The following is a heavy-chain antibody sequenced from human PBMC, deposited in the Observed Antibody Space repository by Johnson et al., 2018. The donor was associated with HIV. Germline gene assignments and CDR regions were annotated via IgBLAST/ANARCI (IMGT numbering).Heavy chain of an antibody. CDR3: ARFGYSGYEGDAFDI. CDR2: IYSGGRT. Sequence: VLLVESGGGVVQPGRSLRLSCSASGFIVGTKYMSWVRQAPGKWLEWVSVIYSGGRTYYAYSVKGRFTISRDNSKNTLYLQMNSRRAEDTAVYYCARFGYSGYEGDAFDIWGQGTMVTVSS. J-gene: IGHJ3*02. D-gene: IGHD5-12*01. CDR1: GFIVGTKY. V-gene: IGHV3-66*01.